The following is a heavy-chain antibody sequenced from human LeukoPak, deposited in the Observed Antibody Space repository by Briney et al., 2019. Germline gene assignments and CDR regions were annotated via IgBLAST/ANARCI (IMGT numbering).Heavy chain of an antibody. V-gene: IGHV4-59*01. J-gene: IGHJ4*02. CDR3: ARGSLWYLH. Sequence: SETLSLTCTVSGVSISTYLWSWIRQPPGKGLEWIGYIYYSGTTNYNPSLKSRVTISVDTSKNQFSLKLSSVTAADTAVYFCARGSLWYLHWGQGTLVTVSS. CDR2: IYYSGTT. CDR1: GVSISTYL. D-gene: IGHD4-23*01.